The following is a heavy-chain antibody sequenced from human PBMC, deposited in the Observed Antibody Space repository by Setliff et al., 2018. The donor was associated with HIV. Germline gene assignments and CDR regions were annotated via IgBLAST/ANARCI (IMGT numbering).Heavy chain of an antibody. CDR2: VEPQHGET. J-gene: IGHJ6*03. Sequence: EASVKVSCKASGYTFTDYYMHWVQQAPGKGLEWMGRVEPQHGETIFAGKFQGRVTITADTSTDTAYMELSSLRSEDTAVYFCARGTTATDYYYYMDVWGKGTSVTAP. CDR3: ARGTTATDYYYYMDV. CDR1: GYTFTDYY. V-gene: IGHV1-69-2*01. D-gene: IGHD4-17*01.